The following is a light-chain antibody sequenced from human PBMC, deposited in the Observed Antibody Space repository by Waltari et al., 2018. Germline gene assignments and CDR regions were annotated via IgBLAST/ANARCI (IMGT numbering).Light chain of an antibody. CDR2: SNH. V-gene: IGLV1-44*01. J-gene: IGLJ2*01. Sequence: QSVLTQPPSASGTPGQRVTISCSGSSSNIGSNTVNWYQHPPGTAPKLLIYSNHQRPSGVPDRFSGSKSGTPASLAISRLQSDDEADYYCALWDDSLNGPVFGGGTKLTVL. CDR3: ALWDDSLNGPV. CDR1: SSNIGSNT.